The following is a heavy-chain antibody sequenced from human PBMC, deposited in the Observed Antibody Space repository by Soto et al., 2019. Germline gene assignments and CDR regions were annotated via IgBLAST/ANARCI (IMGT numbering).Heavy chain of an antibody. D-gene: IGHD2-21*02. CDR1: GGSISYDHYH. CDR3: AREDDGGDRDYYGLDV. CDR2: IHYSGSV. V-gene: IGHV4-30-4*01. J-gene: IGHJ6*02. Sequence: QVQLQESGPGLVRPSQNLSLTCTVSGGSISYDHYHWTWIRQPPGKGLEWIGYIHYSGSVFYNPSLQSRLSMSVDTSKNLFSLKLSSVTAADTAVYFCAREDDGGDRDYYGLDVWGQGTTVTVSS.